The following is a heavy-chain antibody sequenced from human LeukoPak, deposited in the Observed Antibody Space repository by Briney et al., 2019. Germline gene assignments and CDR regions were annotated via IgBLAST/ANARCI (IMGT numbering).Heavy chain of an antibody. V-gene: IGHV5-51*01. J-gene: IGHJ3*02. CDR3: ARANNYYDCSGYYYGRLLDAFDI. CDR2: IYPGDSDT. Sequence: GESLKISCSGSGYSSISYRSGWVRQMPGKGLEWMGIIYPGDSDTRYSPSFQGQVTISADKSISTAYLQWSSLKASDTAMYYCARANNYYDCSGYYYGRLLDAFDIWGQGTMVTVSS. CDR1: GYSSISYR. D-gene: IGHD3-22*01.